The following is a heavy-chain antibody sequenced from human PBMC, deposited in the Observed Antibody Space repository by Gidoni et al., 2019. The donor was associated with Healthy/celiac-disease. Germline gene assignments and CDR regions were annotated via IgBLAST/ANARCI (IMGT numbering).Heavy chain of an antibody. J-gene: IGHJ4*02. CDR3: AKLSSGWGEVDY. D-gene: IGHD6-19*01. Sequence: QVQLVESGGGVVQPGRSLRLSCAASGSTFSSYGMHWVRQAPGKGLEWVAVISYDGSNKYYADSVKGRFTISRDNSKNTLYLQMNSLRAEDTAVYYCAKLSSGWGEVDYWGQGTLVTVSS. CDR2: ISYDGSNK. V-gene: IGHV3-30*18. CDR1: GSTFSSYG.